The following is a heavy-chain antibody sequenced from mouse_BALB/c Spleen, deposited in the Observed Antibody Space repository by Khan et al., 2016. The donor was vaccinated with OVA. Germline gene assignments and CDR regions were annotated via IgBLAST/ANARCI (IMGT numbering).Heavy chain of an antibody. D-gene: IGHD1-1*01. Sequence: QVQLQQSGAELMKPGASVKISCKATGYTFSSYWIEWVKQRPGRGLEWIGEILPGRGNHNFNEKFKGRATMTADTSSNTAYMQLNSLTSEHTAVSYCARVAGTPSGLDYFGQGASVTLSS. CDR3: ARVAGTPSGLDY. V-gene: IGHV1-9*01. CDR2: ILPGRGNH. J-gene: IGHJ4*01. CDR1: GYTFSSYW.